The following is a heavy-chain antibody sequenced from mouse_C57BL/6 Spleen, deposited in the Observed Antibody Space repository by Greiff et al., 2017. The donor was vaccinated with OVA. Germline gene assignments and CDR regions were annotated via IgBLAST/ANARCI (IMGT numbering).Heavy chain of an antibody. CDR1: GYAFSSSW. CDR2: IYPGDGDT. J-gene: IGHJ2*01. CDR3: AGGNYDFDY. D-gene: IGHD2-1*01. V-gene: IGHV1-82*01. Sequence: QVQLQQSGPELVKPGASVKISCKASGYAFSSSWMNWVKQRPGKGLEWIGRIYPGDGDTNYNGKFKGKATLTADKSSSTAYMQLSSLTSEDAAVYFCAGGNYDFDYWGQGTTLTVSS.